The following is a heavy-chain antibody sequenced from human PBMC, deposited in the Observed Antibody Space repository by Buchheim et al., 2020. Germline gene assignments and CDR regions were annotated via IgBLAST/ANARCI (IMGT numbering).Heavy chain of an antibody. CDR1: GGSISSSSYY. CDR2: IYYSGST. CDR3: ARLVGSSWYGRYYFDY. J-gene: IGHJ4*02. Sequence: QLQLQESGPGLVKPSETLSLTCTVSGGSISSSSYYWGWIRQPPGKGLEWIGSIYYSGSTYYNPSLKSRVTISVDTSKNQFSLKLSSVTAADTAVYYCARLVGSSWYGRYYFDYWGQGTL. D-gene: IGHD6-13*01. V-gene: IGHV4-39*01.